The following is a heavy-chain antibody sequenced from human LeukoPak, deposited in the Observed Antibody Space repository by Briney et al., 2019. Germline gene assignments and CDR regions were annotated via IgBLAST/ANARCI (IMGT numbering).Heavy chain of an antibody. D-gene: IGHD6-19*01. V-gene: IGHV4-59*01. CDR1: GGSISSYY. CDR3: AALTTSGWGDYFDY. CDR2: IYYSGST. J-gene: IGHJ4*02. Sequence: SETLSLTCTVSGGSISSYYWSWIRQPPGKGLEWIGYIYYSGSTNYNPSLKSRVTISVDTSKNQFSLKLSSVTAADTAVYYCAALTTSGWGDYFDYWGQGTLVTVSS.